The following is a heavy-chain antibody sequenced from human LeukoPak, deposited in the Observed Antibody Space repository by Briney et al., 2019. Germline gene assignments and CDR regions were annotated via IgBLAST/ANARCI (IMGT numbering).Heavy chain of an antibody. CDR3: ASSYYYGSGSYFHYGMDV. CDR1: GYSFTSYW. D-gene: IGHD3-10*01. J-gene: IGHJ6*04. Sequence: GESLKISCKGSGYSFTSYWMGWVRQMPGKGLEWMGIIYPGDSDTRYSPSFQGQVTISADKSISTAYLQWSSLKASDTAMYYCASSYYYGSGSYFHYGMDVWGKGTTVTVSS. V-gene: IGHV5-51*01. CDR2: IYPGDSDT.